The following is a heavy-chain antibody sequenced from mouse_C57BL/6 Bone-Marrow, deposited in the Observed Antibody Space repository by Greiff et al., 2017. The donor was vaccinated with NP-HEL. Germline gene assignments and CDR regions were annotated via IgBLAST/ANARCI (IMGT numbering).Heavy chain of an antibody. CDR2: IYPGSGST. V-gene: IGHV1-55*01. D-gene: IGHD1-1*01. Sequence: QVQLQQPGAELVKPGASVKMSCKASGYTFTSYWITWVKQRPGQGLEWIGDIYPGSGSTNYNEKFKSKATLTVDTSSSTAYMQLSSLTSEDSAVYYCAREHYGSSPFGYWGQGTTLTVSS. CDR3: AREHYGSSPFGY. J-gene: IGHJ2*01. CDR1: GYTFTSYW.